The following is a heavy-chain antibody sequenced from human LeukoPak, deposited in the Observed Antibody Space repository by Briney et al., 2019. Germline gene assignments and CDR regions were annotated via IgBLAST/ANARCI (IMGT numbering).Heavy chain of an antibody. CDR3: ARRPLYCSSTSCYPHAFDI. J-gene: IGHJ3*02. V-gene: IGHV4-39*01. Sequence: SETLSLTCAVSGGSIRNSSFYWGWIRQPPGKGLEWIASIYSTGTTYYNPSIKSRVTISVDTSKNQFSLKLSSVTAADTAVYYCARRPLYCSSTSCYPHAFDIWGQGTMVTVSS. D-gene: IGHD2-2*01. CDR2: IYSTGTT. CDR1: GGSIRNSSFY.